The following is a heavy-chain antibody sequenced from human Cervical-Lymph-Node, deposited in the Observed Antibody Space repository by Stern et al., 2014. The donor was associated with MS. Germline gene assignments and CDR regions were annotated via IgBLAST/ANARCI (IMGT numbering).Heavy chain of an antibody. V-gene: IGHV2-5*02. CDR2: IYWDDDK. J-gene: IGHJ4*02. D-gene: IGHD1-1*01. CDR1: GFSLSTSGVG. Sequence: QITLKESGPTLVKPTQTLTLTCTFSGFSLSTSGVGVGWIRQPPGKALAWLALIYWDDDKRYSPSLESRLTITKDTSKNLVFLTMTNMDPVDTATYYCAHLTTATALDYWGQGTLVTVSS. CDR3: AHLTTATALDY.